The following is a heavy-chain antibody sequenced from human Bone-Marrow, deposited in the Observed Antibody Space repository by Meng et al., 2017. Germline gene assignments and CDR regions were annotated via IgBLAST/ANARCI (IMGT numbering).Heavy chain of an antibody. CDR3: AAAVWRLVGVTLAEYFQH. V-gene: IGHV1-58*02. Sequence: SVKVSCKASGFTFTISAMKWVRQARGQRLEWMGWIVVGSGNTNYAQKFQDRVTITRDMSTSTAYMELSSLRSEDTAVYYCAAAVWRLVGVTLAEYFQHWGQGTLVTVSS. J-gene: IGHJ1*01. CDR2: IVVGSGNT. D-gene: IGHD1-26*01. CDR1: GFTFTISA.